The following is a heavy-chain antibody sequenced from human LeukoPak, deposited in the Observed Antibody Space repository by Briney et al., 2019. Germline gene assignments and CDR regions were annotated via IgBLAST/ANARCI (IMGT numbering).Heavy chain of an antibody. V-gene: IGHV4-4*07. CDR2: IYTSGST. J-gene: IGHJ6*03. CDR3: ARFLRIAAAGGYYYYYYMDV. Sequence: PSETLSLTCTVSGGSISSYYWSWIRQPAGKGLDWIGRIYTSGSTNYNPSLKSRVTMSVDTSKNQFSLKLSSVTAADTAVYYCARFLRIAAAGGYYYYYYMDVWGKGTTVTVSS. CDR1: GGSISSYY. D-gene: IGHD6-13*01.